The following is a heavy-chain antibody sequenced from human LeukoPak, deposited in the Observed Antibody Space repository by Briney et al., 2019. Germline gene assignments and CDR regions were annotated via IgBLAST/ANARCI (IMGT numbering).Heavy chain of an antibody. V-gene: IGHV4-4*02. CDR1: GGSISSTNW. CDR3: ARRSPYSTGWSSYFDY. J-gene: IGHJ4*02. Sequence: SETLSLTCAVSGGSISSTNWWSWVRQPPGKGLEWIGEIYRSGTTNYKLSLKSRVTISLDKSRNHFSLKLTSVTAADSAVYYCARRSPYSTGWSSYFDYWGQGALVTVSS. CDR2: IYRSGTT. D-gene: IGHD6-19*01.